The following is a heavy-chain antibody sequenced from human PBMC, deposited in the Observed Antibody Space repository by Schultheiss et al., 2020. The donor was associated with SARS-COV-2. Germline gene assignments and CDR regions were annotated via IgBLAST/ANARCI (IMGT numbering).Heavy chain of an antibody. V-gene: IGHV4-30-4*08. J-gene: IGHJ4*02. CDR3: ARVVDKSGYEAPDY. CDR2: IYYSGST. Sequence: SQTLSLTCTVSGDSISSGGYYWSWIRQHPGKGLEWIGYIYYSGSTYYNPSLKSRVTISVDTSKNQFSLKLSSVTAADTAVYYCARVVDKSGYEAPDYWGQGTLVTVSS. D-gene: IGHD5-12*01. CDR1: GDSISSGGYY.